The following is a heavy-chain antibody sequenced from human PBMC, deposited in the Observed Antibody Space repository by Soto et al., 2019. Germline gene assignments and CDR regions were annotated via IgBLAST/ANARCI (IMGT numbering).Heavy chain of an antibody. J-gene: IGHJ4*02. CDR2: FYSSGSP. CDR1: GGSLSGYY. Sequence: SETLSLSCTVSGGSLSGYYWSWIRQPPGKGLEWIGDFYSSGSPHHNPSLKNRVSISEDRSKNEFSLKLSSVTAADTAVYYCAREGSSSGPDYEYWGQGTLVTVSS. V-gene: IGHV4-59*13. D-gene: IGHD3-22*01. CDR3: AREGSSSGPDYEY.